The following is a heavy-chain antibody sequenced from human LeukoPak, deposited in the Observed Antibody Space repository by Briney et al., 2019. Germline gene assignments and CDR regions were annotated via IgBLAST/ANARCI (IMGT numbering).Heavy chain of an antibody. V-gene: IGHV3-15*01. CDR1: GFTFSNAW. Sequence: PGGSLRLSCAASGFTFSNAWMSWVRQAPGKGLEWVGRIKSKTDGGTTDYAAPVKGRFTISRDDSKNKLYLQMNSLKTEDTAVYYCTTASYYYGSGPIDYWGQGTLVTVSS. CDR2: IKSKTDGGTT. D-gene: IGHD3-10*01. J-gene: IGHJ4*02. CDR3: TTASYYYGSGPIDY.